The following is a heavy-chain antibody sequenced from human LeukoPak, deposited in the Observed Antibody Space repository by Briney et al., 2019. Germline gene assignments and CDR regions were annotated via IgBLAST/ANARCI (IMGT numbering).Heavy chain of an antibody. CDR3: ARGGSLAASYYYYGMDV. D-gene: IGHD2-15*01. Sequence: ASVKVSCKASGYTFTGYYMHWVRQAPGQGLEWMGWINPNSGGTNYAQKLQGRVTMTTDTSTSTAYMELRSLRSDDTAVYYCARGGSLAASYYYYGMDVWGQGTTVTVSS. CDR2: INPNSGGT. J-gene: IGHJ6*02. V-gene: IGHV1-2*02. CDR1: GYTFTGYY.